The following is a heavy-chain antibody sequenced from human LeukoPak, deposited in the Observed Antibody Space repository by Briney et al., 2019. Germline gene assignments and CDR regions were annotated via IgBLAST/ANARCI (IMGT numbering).Heavy chain of an antibody. V-gene: IGHV3-23*01. CDR2: IGGSGGST. CDR1: GFTFSSYA. CDR3: AKVGRGRVVGATSYFDS. J-gene: IGHJ4*02. D-gene: IGHD1-26*01. Sequence: GGSLRLSCAASGFTFSSYAMNWVRQAPGKGLECVSAIGGSGGSTYYADSVKGRFTISRDNSKNTLFLRMNSLRAEDTAVYYCAKVGRGRVVGATSYFDSWGQGTLVTVSS.